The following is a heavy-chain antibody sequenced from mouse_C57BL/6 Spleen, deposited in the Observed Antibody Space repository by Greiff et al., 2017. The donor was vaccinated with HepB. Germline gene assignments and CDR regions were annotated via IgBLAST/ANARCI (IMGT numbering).Heavy chain of an antibody. D-gene: IGHD2-4*01. Sequence: EVKVVESGGGLVKPGGSLKLSCAASGFTFSDYGMHWVRQAPEKGLEWVAYISSGSSTIYYADTVKGRFTISRDNAKNTLFLQMTSLRSEDTAMYYCARDDYGDAMDYWGQGTSVTVSS. CDR3: ARDDYGDAMDY. CDR2: ISSGSSTI. V-gene: IGHV5-17*01. CDR1: GFTFSDYG. J-gene: IGHJ4*01.